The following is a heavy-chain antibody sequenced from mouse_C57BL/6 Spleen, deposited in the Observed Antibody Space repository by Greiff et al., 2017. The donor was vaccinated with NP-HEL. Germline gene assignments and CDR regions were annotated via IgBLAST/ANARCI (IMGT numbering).Heavy chain of an antibody. Sequence: QVQLQQSGAELARPGASVKLSCKASGYTFTSYGISWVKQRPGQGLEWIGEIYPRSGNTYYNEKFKGKATLTADKSSSTAYMELRSLTSEDSAVYFCASEGDGLYYFDYWGKGTTLTVAS. CDR2: IYPRSGNT. V-gene: IGHV1-81*01. D-gene: IGHD2-3*01. J-gene: IGHJ2*01. CDR1: GYTFTSYG. CDR3: ASEGDGLYYFDY.